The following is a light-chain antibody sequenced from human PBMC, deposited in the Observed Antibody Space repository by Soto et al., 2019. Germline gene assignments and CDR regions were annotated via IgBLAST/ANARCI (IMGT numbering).Light chain of an antibody. J-gene: IGKJ5*01. CDR1: QSVSSSY. CDR2: GAS. CDR3: QQYGSPIT. Sequence: EIVLTQSPGTLSLSPGERATLSCRASQSVSSSYLAWYQQKPGQAPRLLIYGASSRATGIPDRFSGSGSGTDFTLTISRLEPEDFAVYYCQQYGSPITFGQGKRLEMK. V-gene: IGKV3-20*01.